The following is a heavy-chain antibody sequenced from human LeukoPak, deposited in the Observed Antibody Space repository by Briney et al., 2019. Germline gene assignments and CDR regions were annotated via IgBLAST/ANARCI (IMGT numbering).Heavy chain of an antibody. CDR2: ISYDGSNK. Sequence: GGSLRLSCAASGFTFSSYAMHWVRQAPGKGLEWVAVISYDGSNKYYADSVKGRFTISRDNSKNTLYLQMNSLGAEDTAVYYCAREGVGAFFDYWGQGTLVTVSS. CDR1: GFTFSSYA. J-gene: IGHJ4*02. D-gene: IGHD3-10*01. V-gene: IGHV3-30-3*01. CDR3: AREGVGAFFDY.